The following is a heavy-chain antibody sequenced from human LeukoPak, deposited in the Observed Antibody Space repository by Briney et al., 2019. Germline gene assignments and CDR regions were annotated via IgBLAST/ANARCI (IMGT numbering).Heavy chain of an antibody. CDR2: IYYTEST. CDR1: GGSISSSSHY. V-gene: IGHV4-39*01. CDR3: ARSSYYDTSGYYDY. J-gene: IGHJ4*02. D-gene: IGHD3-22*01. Sequence: PSETLSLTCTVSGGSISSSSHYWGWVRQPPGKGLECIRFIYYTESTYSNPSLKSRVALSIDRTKNQFSLKLSSVTAADTAVYYCARSSYYDTSGYYDYWGQAALVTVSP.